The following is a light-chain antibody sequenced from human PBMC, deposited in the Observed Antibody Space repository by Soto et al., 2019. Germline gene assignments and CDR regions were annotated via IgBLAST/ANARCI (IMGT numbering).Light chain of an antibody. Sequence: DYQLTQSPSTLSASVGDRVTITCRASQNIYTWLAWYQQKPGIAPKLLIHKASTLESGVPSGFSGSGYGTEFTLTISGLQPEDSATYYCQQYERYSTFGQGTKVDIK. CDR2: KAS. J-gene: IGKJ1*01. V-gene: IGKV1-5*03. CDR1: QNIYTW. CDR3: QQYERYST.